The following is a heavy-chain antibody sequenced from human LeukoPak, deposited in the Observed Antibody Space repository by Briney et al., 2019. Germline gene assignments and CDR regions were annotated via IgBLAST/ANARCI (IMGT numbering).Heavy chain of an antibody. J-gene: IGHJ4*02. V-gene: IGHV3-30*02. CDR3: ASSKRAAVAGSYDY. Sequence: PGGSLRLSCAASGFTFSSYGMHWVRQAPGKGLEWVAFIRYDGSNKYYADSVKGRFTISRDNSKNTLYLQMNSLRAEDTALYYCASSKRAAVAGSYDYWGQGTLVTVSS. CDR2: IRYDGSNK. CDR1: GFTFSSYG. D-gene: IGHD6-19*01.